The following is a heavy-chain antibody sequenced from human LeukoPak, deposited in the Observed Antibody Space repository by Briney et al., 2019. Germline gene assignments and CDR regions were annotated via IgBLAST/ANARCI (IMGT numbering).Heavy chain of an antibody. Sequence: SETLSLTCTVSGGSISSYYWNWVRQPPGKGLEWIGRIYISGSTNYNPSLKSRVTISVDTSKNQFFLKLTSVTAADTAVYYCARDLTYYYDSPSFDYWGQGTLVTVSS. V-gene: IGHV4-59*01. D-gene: IGHD3-22*01. CDR1: GGSISSYY. CDR2: IYISGST. CDR3: ARDLTYYYDSPSFDY. J-gene: IGHJ4*02.